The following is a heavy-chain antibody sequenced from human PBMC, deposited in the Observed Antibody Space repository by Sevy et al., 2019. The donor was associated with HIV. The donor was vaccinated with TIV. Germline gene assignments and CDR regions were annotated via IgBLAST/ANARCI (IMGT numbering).Heavy chain of an antibody. V-gene: IGHV3-30*02. Sequence: GGSLRLSCAASGFNFSPYGMHWVRQAPGKGLEWVSFIGYDGNKIFNADSVRGRFTVSRDNSKNTLYLQMNSLSTEDTAVYYCVKDPHYDFFDYWGQGILVTVSS. CDR1: GFNFSPYG. CDR3: VKDPHYDFFDY. J-gene: IGHJ4*02. CDR2: IGYDGNKI. D-gene: IGHD3-10*01.